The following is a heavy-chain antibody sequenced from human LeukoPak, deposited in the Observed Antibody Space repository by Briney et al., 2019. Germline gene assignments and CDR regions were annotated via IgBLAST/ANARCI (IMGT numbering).Heavy chain of an antibody. CDR2: INPNSGGT. CDR1: GYTLSELS. J-gene: IGHJ4*02. Sequence: ASVKVSCKVSGYTLSELSIHWVRQAPGQGLEWMGRINPNSGGTNYAQKFQGRVTMTRDTSISTAYMELSRLRSDDTAVYYCARGLTTLFDYWGQGTLVTVSS. V-gene: IGHV1-2*06. D-gene: IGHD4-11*01. CDR3: ARGLTTLFDY.